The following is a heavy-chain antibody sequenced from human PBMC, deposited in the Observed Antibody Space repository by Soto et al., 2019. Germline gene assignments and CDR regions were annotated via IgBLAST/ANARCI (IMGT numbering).Heavy chain of an antibody. D-gene: IGHD4-17*01. J-gene: IGHJ4*02. CDR1: GYTFTSYG. V-gene: IGHV1-18*01. CDR3: TRGEAYGDDY. Sequence: QVQLVQFGAEVKKPGASVKVSCKASGYTFTSYGITWERQAPGQGLEWMGWISAYNANTHHAQKLQGRVTMTTDTSTNKPYMDLRSMRSDDKAVYYCTRGEAYGDDYWGQGTLVTVSS. CDR2: ISAYNANT.